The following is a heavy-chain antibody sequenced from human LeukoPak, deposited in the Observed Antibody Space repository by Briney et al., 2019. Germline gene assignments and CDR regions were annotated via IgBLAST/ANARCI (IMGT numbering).Heavy chain of an antibody. J-gene: IGHJ5*02. V-gene: IGHV1-2*06. D-gene: IGHD2-15*01. CDR3: ARGYCSGGTCYLVENWLDP. CDR2: INPSSGGT. CDR1: GYTLTAYY. Sequence: ASVKVSCKASGYTLTAYYIYWGRQAPGQGLEWMGRINPSSGGTHYAQNFQGRVTLTRDTSTSTAYIELSRLRSDDTAVYNCARGYCSGGTCYLVENWLDPWGQRTLVTVPS.